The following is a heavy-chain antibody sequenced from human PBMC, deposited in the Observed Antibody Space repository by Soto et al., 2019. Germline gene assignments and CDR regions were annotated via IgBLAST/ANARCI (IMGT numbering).Heavy chain of an antibody. CDR1: GFTFSSYA. Sequence: EVQLLESGGGLVQPGGSLRLSCAASGFTFSSYATSWVRQAPGKGLEGGSGIVGSAGSTYYADSVKGRFTSSRDNAKNTLYRQMNSLRAEDTGIDYCAKTRTTNWESHYFDYWGEGALVTVSS. CDR2: IVGSAGST. J-gene: IGHJ4*02. V-gene: IGHV3-23*01. D-gene: IGHD7-27*01. CDR3: AKTRTTNWESHYFDY.